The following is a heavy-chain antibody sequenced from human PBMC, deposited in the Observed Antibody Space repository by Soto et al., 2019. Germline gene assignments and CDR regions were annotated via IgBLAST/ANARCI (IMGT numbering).Heavy chain of an antibody. CDR2: ISYDGSNK. CDR1: GFTFSSYG. D-gene: IGHD3-3*01. V-gene: IGHV3-30*03. J-gene: IGHJ6*02. CDR3: ARGTIFGVVIDYYYYGMDV. Sequence: SGGSLRLSCAASGFTFSSYGMHWVRQAPGKGLEWVAVISYDGSNKYYADSVKGRFTISRDNSKNTLYLQMNSLRAEDTAVYYCARGTIFGVVIDYYYYGMDVWGQGTTVTVSS.